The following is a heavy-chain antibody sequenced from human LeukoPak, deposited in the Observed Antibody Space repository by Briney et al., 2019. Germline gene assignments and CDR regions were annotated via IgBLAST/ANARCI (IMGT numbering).Heavy chain of an antibody. Sequence: PSETLSLTCTVSGGSISNYFWSWTRQPPGKGLEWIGYIYYSRNTNYNPSLKSRVTISVDTSKNQFSLKVTSATAADTAVYYCARGADYWGQGTLVTVSS. CDR1: GGSISNYF. CDR3: ARGADY. J-gene: IGHJ4*02. CDR2: IYYSRNT. V-gene: IGHV4-59*01.